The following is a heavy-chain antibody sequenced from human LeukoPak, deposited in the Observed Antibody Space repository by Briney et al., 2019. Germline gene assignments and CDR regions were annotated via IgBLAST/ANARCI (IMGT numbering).Heavy chain of an antibody. V-gene: IGHV5-51*01. CDR1: GYTFTTSW. Sequence: GESLTTSFQGFGYTFTTSWIGWVRQLPGKGLEWMAIIYAGNSDTKYSPSFQGQVSISTDRSISTAYLQWSSLQASDTAIYYCAILNHPDGRVYWGQGNPVTVSS. D-gene: IGHD5-24*01. CDR2: IYAGNSDT. J-gene: IGHJ4*02. CDR3: AILNHPDGRVY.